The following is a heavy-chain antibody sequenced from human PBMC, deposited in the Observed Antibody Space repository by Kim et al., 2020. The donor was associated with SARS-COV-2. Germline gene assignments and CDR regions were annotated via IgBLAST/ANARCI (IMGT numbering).Heavy chain of an antibody. Sequence: GGSLRLSCAASGFTFSSYAMSWVRQAPGKGLEWVSSMSVSGDDTYYAESVKGRFTISRDNSKNTLYLQMDSVSVDDTAVYYCVKAMSRLTAAGNYFEYWGQGTPVTVSS. V-gene: IGHV3-23*01. CDR1: GFTFSSYA. CDR3: VKAMSRLTAAGNYFEY. D-gene: IGHD6-25*01. CDR2: MSVSGDDT. J-gene: IGHJ4*02.